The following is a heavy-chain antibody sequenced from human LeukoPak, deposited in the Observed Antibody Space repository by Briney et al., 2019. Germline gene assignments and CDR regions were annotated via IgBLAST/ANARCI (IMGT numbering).Heavy chain of an antibody. V-gene: IGHV4-39*01. CDR1: GGSITNTISY. CDR3: ARPMYTSWECFDD. CDR2: IYFNGGST. D-gene: IGHD2-8*01. Sequence: PATLSDSCTVSGGSITNTISYWAWMRQSPGKGLEWIGSIYFNGGSTYYNPSLKTRATLLLDTSRNQFPLNLRSVTAADTGVYYCARPMYTSWECFDDWGHGSTVAVSS. J-gene: IGHJ6*02.